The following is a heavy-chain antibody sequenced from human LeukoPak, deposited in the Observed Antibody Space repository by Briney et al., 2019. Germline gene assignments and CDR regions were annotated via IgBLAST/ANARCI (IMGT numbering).Heavy chain of an antibody. CDR1: GFTFSTYS. Sequence: PGGSLRLSCAAAGFTFSTYSMNWVRQAPGKGLEWVSYISSSSGTIFYAASVKVRFTISRDNAKHSLYLQMNRLRAEHTAVYYCARCPYSFAFAPPQYWGQGTLVTVSS. D-gene: IGHD5-18*01. J-gene: IGHJ4*02. CDR3: ARCPYSFAFAPPQY. V-gene: IGHV3-48*01. CDR2: ISSSSGTI.